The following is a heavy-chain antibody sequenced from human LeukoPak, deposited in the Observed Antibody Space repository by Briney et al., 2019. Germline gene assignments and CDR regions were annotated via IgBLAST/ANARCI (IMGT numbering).Heavy chain of an antibody. Sequence: PGGSLRLSCAASGFTVSSNYMSWVRQAPGKGLEWVSVIYSGGSTYYADSVKGRFTISRDNSKNTLYLQMNSLRAEDTAVYYCARDMPYGSGSFYDAFDIWGQGTMVTVSS. CDR1: GFTVSSNY. CDR3: ARDMPYGSGSFYDAFDI. V-gene: IGHV3-66*02. D-gene: IGHD3-10*01. J-gene: IGHJ3*02. CDR2: IYSGGST.